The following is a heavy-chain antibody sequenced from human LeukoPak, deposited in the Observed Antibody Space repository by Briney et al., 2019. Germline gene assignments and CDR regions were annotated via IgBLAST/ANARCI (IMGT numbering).Heavy chain of an antibody. Sequence: ASVKVSCKASGYTFTSYAMHWVRQAPGQRLEWMGWINAGNGNTKYSQKFQGRVTITRDTSASTAYMELSSLRSEDTAVYYCAIASITMVRGVINGLGYWGQGTLVTVSS. CDR1: GYTFTSYA. CDR2: INAGNGNT. J-gene: IGHJ4*02. D-gene: IGHD3-10*01. CDR3: AIASITMVRGVINGLGY. V-gene: IGHV1-3*01.